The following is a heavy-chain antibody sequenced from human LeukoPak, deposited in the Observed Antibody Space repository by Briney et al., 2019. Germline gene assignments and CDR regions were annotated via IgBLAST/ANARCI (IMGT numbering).Heavy chain of an antibody. Sequence: PSETLSLTCTVSGGSISSGSYYWSWIRQPAGKGLEWIGRIYTSGGTNYNPSLKSRVTISVDTSKNQFSLKLSSVTAADTAVYYCARGGGYYYDSSGYYEYWGQGTLVTVSS. D-gene: IGHD3-22*01. CDR1: GGSISSGSYY. J-gene: IGHJ4*02. CDR2: IYTSGGT. CDR3: ARGGGYYYDSSGYYEY. V-gene: IGHV4-61*02.